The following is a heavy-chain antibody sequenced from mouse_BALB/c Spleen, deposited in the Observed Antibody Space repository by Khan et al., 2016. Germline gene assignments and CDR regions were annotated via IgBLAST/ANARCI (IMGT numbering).Heavy chain of an antibody. V-gene: IGHV1-7*01. Sequence: QVQLKESGAELAKPGASVKMSCKASGYTFTDYWMHWVKQRPGQGLEWIGYINPNTGYTEYNQKFKDKDTLTADNSSSTAYMKLSSLTSEDSAVYYCARWSYYYGSSYGWFAYWGQGTLVTVSA. CDR1: GYTFTDYW. J-gene: IGHJ3*01. D-gene: IGHD1-1*01. CDR3: ARWSYYYGSSYGWFAY. CDR2: INPNTGYT.